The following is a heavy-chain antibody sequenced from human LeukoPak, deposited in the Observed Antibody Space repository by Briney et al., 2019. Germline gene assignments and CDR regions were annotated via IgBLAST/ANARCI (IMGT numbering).Heavy chain of an antibody. D-gene: IGHD1-26*01. J-gene: IGHJ4*02. CDR2: ISYDGSNK. CDR3: AREPVSGSYYFDY. V-gene: IGHV3-30-3*01. CDR1: GFTFSSYA. Sequence: PGGSLRLSCAASGFTFSSYAMHWVRQAPGKGLEWVAVISYDGSNKYYADSVKGRFTISRDNSKNTLYLQMNSLRAEDTAVYYCAREPVSGSYYFDYWGQGTLVTVSS.